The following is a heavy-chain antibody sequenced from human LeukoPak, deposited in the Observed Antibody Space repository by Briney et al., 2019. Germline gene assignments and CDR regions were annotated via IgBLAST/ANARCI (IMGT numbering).Heavy chain of an antibody. CDR3: ARRGYSGYGGDYFDY. J-gene: IGHJ4*02. V-gene: IGHV4-59*08. Sequence: PSETLSLICTVSGGSISSYYWSWIRQPPGKGLEWIGYIYYSGSTNYNPSLKSRVTISVDTSKNQFSLKLSSVTAADTAVYYCARRGYSGYGGDYFDYWGQGTLVTVSS. D-gene: IGHD5-12*01. CDR1: GGSISSYY. CDR2: IYYSGST.